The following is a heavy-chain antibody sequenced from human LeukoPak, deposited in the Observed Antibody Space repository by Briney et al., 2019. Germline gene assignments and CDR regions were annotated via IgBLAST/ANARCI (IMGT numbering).Heavy chain of an antibody. J-gene: IGHJ4*02. Sequence: GGSLGLSCAASGFTFSSYSMNWVRQAPGKGLEWVSSISSSSSYIYYADSVKGRFTISRDNAKNSLYLQMNSLRAEDTAVYYCARGLRGGATFDYWGQGTLVTVSS. CDR3: ARGLRGGATFDY. D-gene: IGHD3-10*01. CDR2: ISSSSSYI. CDR1: GFTFSSYS. V-gene: IGHV3-21*01.